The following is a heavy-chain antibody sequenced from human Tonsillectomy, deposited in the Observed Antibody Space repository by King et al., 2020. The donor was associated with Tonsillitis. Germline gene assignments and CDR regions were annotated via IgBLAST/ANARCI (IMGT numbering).Heavy chain of an antibody. Sequence: LQLQESGPGLVKPSETLSLTCSVSGYSIMNGYYWGWIRQPPGKGLEWIGTIYRDGTAHYNPSLQSRVTISVDTSQNQFSLNFTAATAADTAVYFCARDLGSGAPVPFWFFDRWGRGSLVSVSS. D-gene: IGHD3-16*01. V-gene: IGHV4-38-2*02. J-gene: IGHJ2*01. CDR1: GYSIMNGYY. CDR2: IYRDGTA. CDR3: ARDLGSGAPVPFWFFDR.